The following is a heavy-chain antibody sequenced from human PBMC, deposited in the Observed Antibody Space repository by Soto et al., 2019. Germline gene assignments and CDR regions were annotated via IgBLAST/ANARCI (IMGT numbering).Heavy chain of an antibody. D-gene: IGHD2-15*01. CDR2: IYYSGST. V-gene: IGHV4-59*01. CDR3: ARDCGGGSCSEAFDI. J-gene: IGHJ3*02. CDR1: GGSISRYY. Sequence: QVQLQESGPGLVKPSETLSLTCTVSGGSISRYYWSWIRQPPGKGLEWIGYIYYSGSTKYNPSLKTRFLKXXDXSXXKFSLTLSSMTAADTAVHYCARDCGGGSCSEAFDIWGKGAMVTVSS.